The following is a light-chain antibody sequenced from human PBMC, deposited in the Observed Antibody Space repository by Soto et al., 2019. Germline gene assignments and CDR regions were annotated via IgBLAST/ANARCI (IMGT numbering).Light chain of an antibody. Sequence: EIALTQSPGTLSLSPGEGATLTCRASQSIGGNFLAWYQQRRGQAPRLLIHGASNRATGIPDRFSGSGSGTDFTLTITRLEPEDFAVYYCQQYGGSPRTFGQGTKVDI. CDR2: GAS. V-gene: IGKV3-20*01. CDR1: QSIGGNF. J-gene: IGKJ1*01. CDR3: QQYGGSPRT.